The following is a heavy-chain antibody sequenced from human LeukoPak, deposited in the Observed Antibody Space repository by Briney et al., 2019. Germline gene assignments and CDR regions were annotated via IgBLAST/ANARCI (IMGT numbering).Heavy chain of an antibody. CDR1: GFTFSRHA. D-gene: IGHD4-23*01. CDR2: ISYDGSNK. J-gene: IGHJ6*03. CDR3: ARDFGNDYYYYMDV. Sequence: GRSLRLSCAASGFTFSRHAIHWVRQAPGKGLEWVAVISYDGSNKYYAESVKGRFTISRDNSKNTLYLQMNSLRAEDTAVYSCARDFGNDYYYYMDVWGKGTTVIVPS. V-gene: IGHV3-30-3*01.